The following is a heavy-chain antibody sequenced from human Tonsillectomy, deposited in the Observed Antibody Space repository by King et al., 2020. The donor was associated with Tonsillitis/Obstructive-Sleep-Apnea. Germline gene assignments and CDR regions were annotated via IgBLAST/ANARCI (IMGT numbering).Heavy chain of an antibody. Sequence: VQLVESGGAVKEPGASVSVSCKASGYTSTRYGISWVRQAPGQGLEWLGWISTNSGRTEYAQKIQGRVTMTTDTSTNTVFMELRSLLSDDTAVYYCATDGDYSSEKKLIGDVFDIWGKGKMVTVSS. CDR3: ATDGDYSSEKKLIGDVFDI. V-gene: IGHV1-18*01. J-gene: IGHJ3*02. CDR2: ISTNSGRT. CDR1: GYTSTRYG. D-gene: IGHD3-10*01.